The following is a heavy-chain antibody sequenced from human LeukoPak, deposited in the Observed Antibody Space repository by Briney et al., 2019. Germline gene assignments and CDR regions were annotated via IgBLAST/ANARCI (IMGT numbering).Heavy chain of an antibody. Sequence: PGGSLRISCAASGFTFSSYAMSWVRQAPGKGLEWVSAISGSGGSTYYADSVKGRFTISRDNSKNTLYLQMNSLRAEDTAVYYCAKPSMIVVVITPFDYWGQGTLVTVSS. J-gene: IGHJ4*02. D-gene: IGHD3-22*01. CDR2: ISGSGGST. V-gene: IGHV3-23*01. CDR1: GFTFSSYA. CDR3: AKPSMIVVVITPFDY.